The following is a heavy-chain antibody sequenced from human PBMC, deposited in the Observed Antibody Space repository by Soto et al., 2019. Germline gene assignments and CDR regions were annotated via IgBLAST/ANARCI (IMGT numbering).Heavy chain of an antibody. V-gene: IGHV3-30-3*01. Sequence: GGSLRLSCAASGFTFSSYARHWVRQAPGKGLEWVAVISYDGSNKFYADSVKGRFTISRDTSKNTLYLQMNSLRVEDTAFYYCARAGGLLLDYWGQGTLVTVSS. D-gene: IGHD2-15*01. CDR1: GFTFSSYA. J-gene: IGHJ4*02. CDR3: ARAGGLLLDY. CDR2: ISYDGSNK.